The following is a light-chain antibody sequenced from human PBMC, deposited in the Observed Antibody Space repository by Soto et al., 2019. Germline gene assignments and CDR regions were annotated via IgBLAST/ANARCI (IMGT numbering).Light chain of an antibody. CDR3: QQYGSSSMYT. V-gene: IGKV3-20*01. J-gene: IGKJ2*01. CDR2: GAS. Sequence: EIVLTQSPGTLSLSPGERATLSCRASQSVSSNYLAWYQQKPGQAPRLLIYGASYRATGIPDRFSGSGSGTDFTLTISRLDLEDFGVYSCQQYGSSSMYTFGQGTKLEIK. CDR1: QSVSSNY.